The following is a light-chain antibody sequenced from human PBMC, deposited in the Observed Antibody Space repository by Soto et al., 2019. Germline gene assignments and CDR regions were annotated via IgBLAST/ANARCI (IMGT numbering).Light chain of an antibody. CDR1: QSVSSSY. V-gene: IGKV3-20*01. CDR2: GAS. J-gene: IGKJ3*01. CDR3: QQYGSSPFT. Sequence: ESVLTQSPGTLSMSPGERATLSCRASQSVSSSYSAWYQQKPGQAPRLLIYGASRRATGIPDRFSGSGSGTDFTLTISGLEPEDFAVYYCQQYGSSPFTFGPGTKVDIK.